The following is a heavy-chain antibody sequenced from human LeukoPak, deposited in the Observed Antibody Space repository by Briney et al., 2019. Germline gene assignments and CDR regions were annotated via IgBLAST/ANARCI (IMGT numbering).Heavy chain of an antibody. V-gene: IGHV1-2*02. J-gene: IGHJ6*02. CDR2: INPNSGGT. D-gene: IGHD5-12*01. CDR3: ARVFSGNDRGMDV. Sequence: ASVKVSCKASGYTFTGYYMHWVRQAPGQGLEWMGWINPNSGGTNYAQKLQGRVTMTTDTSTRTANMELRSLRSDDTAVYYCARVFSGNDRGMDVWGQGTTVTVSS. CDR1: GYTFTGYY.